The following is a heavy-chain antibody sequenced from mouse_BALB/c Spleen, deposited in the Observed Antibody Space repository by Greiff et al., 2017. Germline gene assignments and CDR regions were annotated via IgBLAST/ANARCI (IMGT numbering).Heavy chain of an antibody. CDR3: ARDKGYGPFAY. Sequence: EVQLQESGPGLVKPSQSLSLTCSVTGYSITSGYYWNWIRQFPGNKLEWMGYISYDGSNNYNPSLKNRISITRDTSKNQFFLKLNSVTTEDTATYYCARDKGYGPFAYWGQGTLVTVSA. V-gene: IGHV3-6*02. CDR1: GYSITSGYY. CDR2: ISYDGSN. J-gene: IGHJ3*01. D-gene: IGHD2-10*02.